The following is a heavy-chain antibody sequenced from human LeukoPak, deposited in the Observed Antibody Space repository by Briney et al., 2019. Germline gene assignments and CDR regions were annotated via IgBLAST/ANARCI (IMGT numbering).Heavy chain of an antibody. D-gene: IGHD3-22*01. Sequence: GGSLRLPCAASGFTFTDYYMSWIRQAPGKGLEWVSYISSSGSTIYYADSVKGRFTISRDNAKNSLYLQMNSLRAEDTAVYYCARSIYYYDSSGPFDYWGQGTLVTVSS. V-gene: IGHV3-11*01. J-gene: IGHJ4*02. CDR3: ARSIYYYDSSGPFDY. CDR1: GFTFTDYY. CDR2: ISSSGSTI.